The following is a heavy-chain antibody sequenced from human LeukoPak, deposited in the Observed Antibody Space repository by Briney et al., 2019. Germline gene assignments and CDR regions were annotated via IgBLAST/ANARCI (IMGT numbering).Heavy chain of an antibody. J-gene: IGHJ4*02. V-gene: IGHV1-2*02. D-gene: IGHD4-23*01. CDR1: GYTFTVDY. Sequence: ASVKVCCKASGYTFTVDYMYWVRQAPGQGVEWMGWINPNSGGTNYAQKFQGRVTITRDTSISTAYTELSRLRSDDAAVYYCAREYGGSGRDYWGQGTLVTVSS. CDR3: AREYGGSGRDY. CDR2: INPNSGGT.